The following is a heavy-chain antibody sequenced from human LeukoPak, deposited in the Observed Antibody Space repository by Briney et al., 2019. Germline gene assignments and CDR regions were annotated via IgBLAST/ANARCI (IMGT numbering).Heavy chain of an antibody. V-gene: IGHV1-2*02. CDR2: INPNSGGT. CDR1: GYTFTGYY. J-gene: IGHJ4*02. Sequence: ASVKVSCKASGYTFTGYYMHWVRQAPGQGLEWMGWINPNSGGTNYAQKFQGRVTMTRDTSTSTVYMELSSLRSEDTAVYYCARDWGQQLGRDCFDYWGQGTLVTVPS. CDR3: ARDWGQQLGRDCFDY. D-gene: IGHD6-13*01.